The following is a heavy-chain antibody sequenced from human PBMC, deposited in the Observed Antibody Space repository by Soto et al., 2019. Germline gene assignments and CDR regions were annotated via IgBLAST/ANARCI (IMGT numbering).Heavy chain of an antibody. CDR1: GVSISSYY. D-gene: IGHD2-21*02. Sequence: SETLSLTCTVSGVSISSYYWSRIRQPPGKGLEWIGYMYNTGSTVYNPSFKSRVTISVDTSKNQFSLKLNSVTAADTAVYYCARDLWGYCGTDCYPLDVWGQGTTVTVSS. CDR3: ARDLWGYCGTDCYPLDV. J-gene: IGHJ6*02. V-gene: IGHV4-59*01. CDR2: MYNTGST.